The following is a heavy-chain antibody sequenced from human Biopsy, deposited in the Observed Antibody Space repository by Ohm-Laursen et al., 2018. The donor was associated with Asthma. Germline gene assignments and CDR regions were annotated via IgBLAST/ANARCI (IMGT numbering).Heavy chain of an antibody. CDR1: GDSINSGGFF. CDR3: ARMITMIQAANYYSYAMDV. V-gene: IGHV4-30-2*01. D-gene: IGHD3-22*01. CDR2: LFYRGAT. J-gene: IGHJ6*02. Sequence: SQTLSLTCAVSGDSINSGGFFWEWIPQPPGKGLGGVGYLFYRGATHSNPSLKSRVTISVDRSKRQFSLKVNSVTAADTAVYYCARMITMIQAANYYSYAMDVWGQGTTVTVSS.